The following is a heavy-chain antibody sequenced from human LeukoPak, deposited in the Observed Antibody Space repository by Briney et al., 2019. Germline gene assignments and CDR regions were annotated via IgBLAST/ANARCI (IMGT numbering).Heavy chain of an antibody. CDR3: ARETGFADAFDF. V-gene: IGHV3-21*03. J-gene: IGHJ3*01. Sequence: PGGSLRLSCAASGFTFSSYAMSWVRQAPGSGLEWVSRITGTGSQFDDVDYADSVRGRFTISRDNAKDSLFLEMSGLRVEDTGIYFCARETGFADAFDFWGRGTLVTVSS. CDR1: GFTFSSYA. CDR2: ITGTGSQFDDV.